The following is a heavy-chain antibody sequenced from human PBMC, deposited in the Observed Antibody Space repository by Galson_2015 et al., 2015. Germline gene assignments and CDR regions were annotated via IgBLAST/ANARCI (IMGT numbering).Heavy chain of an antibody. CDR1: GGTFSSYA. V-gene: IGHV1-69*13. J-gene: IGHJ3*02. CDR3: ASRRIGGIAARPVHAFDI. D-gene: IGHD6-6*01. CDR2: IIPIFGTA. Sequence: SVKVSCKASGGTFSSYAISWVRQAPGQGLEWMGGIIPIFGTANYAQKFQGRVTITADESTSTAYMELSSLRSEDTAVYYCASRRIGGIAARPVHAFDIWGQGTMVTVSS.